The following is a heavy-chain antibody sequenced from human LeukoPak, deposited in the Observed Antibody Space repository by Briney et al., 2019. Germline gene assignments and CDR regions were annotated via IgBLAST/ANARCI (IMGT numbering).Heavy chain of an antibody. D-gene: IGHD3-22*01. CDR3: ARGAHYYDSSGYQTNAPDY. CDR1: GGSISSSSYY. J-gene: IGHJ4*02. Sequence: PSETLSLTCTVSGGSISSSSYYWGWIRQPPVKGLEWIGSIYYSGSTYYNPSLKSRVTISVDTSKNQFSLKLSSVTAADTAVYYCARGAHYYDSSGYQTNAPDYWGQGTLVTVSS. V-gene: IGHV4-39*07. CDR2: IYYSGST.